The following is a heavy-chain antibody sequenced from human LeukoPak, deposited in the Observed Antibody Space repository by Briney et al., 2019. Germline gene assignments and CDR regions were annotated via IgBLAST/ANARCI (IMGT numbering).Heavy chain of an antibody. CDR1: GFTFSSYW. Sequence: PGGSLRLSCAASGFTFSSYWMSWVRQAPGRGLEWVANIKQDGSEKYYVDSVKGRFTISRDNDKNSLFLQMTSLSAEDTAVYYCARVGGRYSPLGYWGQGTLVTVSS. CDR3: ARVGGRYSPLGY. V-gene: IGHV3-7*01. J-gene: IGHJ4*02. D-gene: IGHD3-16*02. CDR2: IKQDGSEK.